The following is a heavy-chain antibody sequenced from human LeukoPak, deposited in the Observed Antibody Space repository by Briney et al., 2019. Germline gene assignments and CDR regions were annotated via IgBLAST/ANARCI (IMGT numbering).Heavy chain of an antibody. CDR3: TREGVYAPDPSSYHRAPFDV. CDR1: GGSFSSFV. J-gene: IGHJ3*01. V-gene: IGHV1-69*04. D-gene: IGHD3-16*02. Sequence: SVRVSCKASGGSFSSFVITWVRQAPGQGLEWMGRIIPVLGVSNFAQKFQGRVTITADKSTNTAHMELNRLESGDTAVHYCTREGVYAPDPSSYHRAPFDVWGQGTVVIVSS. CDR2: IIPVLGVS.